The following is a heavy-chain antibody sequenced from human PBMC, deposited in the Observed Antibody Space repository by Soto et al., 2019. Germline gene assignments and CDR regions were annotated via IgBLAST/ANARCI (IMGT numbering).Heavy chain of an antibody. CDR3: ARGQSSLLLDC. CDR2: INHRGST. J-gene: IGHJ4*02. D-gene: IGHD2-8*02. Sequence: QVQLQQWGAGLLKPSETLSLTCAVYGGSFSGYYWSWIRQPPGKGLEWIGEINHRGSTNYNPSLKSRLTISVDTTKNHFSLKLSSVTAADTAVYYCARGQSSLLLDCWGQGVLVTVSS. CDR1: GGSFSGYY. V-gene: IGHV4-34*01.